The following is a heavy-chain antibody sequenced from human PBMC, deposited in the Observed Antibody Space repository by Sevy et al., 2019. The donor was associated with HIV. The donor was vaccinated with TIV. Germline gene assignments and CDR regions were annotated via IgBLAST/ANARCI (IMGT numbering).Heavy chain of an antibody. V-gene: IGHV1-2*02. CDR2: INPNSGGT. CDR3: ARGLYCSSTSCLYYYYYGMDV. Sequence: ASVKVSCKASGYTFTGYYRHWVRQAPGQGLEWMGWINPNSGGTNYAQKFQGRVTMTRDTSISTAYMELSRLRSDDTAVYYCARGLYCSSTSCLYYYYYGMDVWGQGTTVTVSS. J-gene: IGHJ6*02. CDR1: GYTFTGYY. D-gene: IGHD2-2*01.